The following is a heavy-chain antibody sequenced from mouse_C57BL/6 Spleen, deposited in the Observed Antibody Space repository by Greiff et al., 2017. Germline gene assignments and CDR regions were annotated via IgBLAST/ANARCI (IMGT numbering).Heavy chain of an antibody. D-gene: IGHD1-1*01. CDR2: IDPETGGT. CDR1: GYTFTDYE. CDR3: TTYYYGSSYAMDD. V-gene: IGHV1-15*01. J-gene: IGHJ4*01. Sequence: QVQLQQSGAELVRPGASVTLSCKASGYTFTDYEMHWVKQTPVHGLEWIGAIDPETGGTAYNQKFKGKAILTADKSSSTAHMELRSLTSEDSAVYYCTTYYYGSSYAMDDWSQGTSVTVSA.